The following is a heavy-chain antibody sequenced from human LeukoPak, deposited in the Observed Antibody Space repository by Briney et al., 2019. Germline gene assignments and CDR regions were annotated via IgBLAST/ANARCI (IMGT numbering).Heavy chain of an antibody. D-gene: IGHD3-22*01. CDR2: INHSGST. CDR1: GGSFSGYY. CDR3: ARVSGITMIVVLQSDAFDI. Sequence: SETLSLTCAVYGGSFSGYYWSWIRQPPGKGLEWIGEINHSGSTNYNPSLKSRVTISVDTSKNQFSPKLSSVTAADTAVYYCARVSGITMIVVLQSDAFDIWGQGTMVTVSS. V-gene: IGHV4-34*01. J-gene: IGHJ3*02.